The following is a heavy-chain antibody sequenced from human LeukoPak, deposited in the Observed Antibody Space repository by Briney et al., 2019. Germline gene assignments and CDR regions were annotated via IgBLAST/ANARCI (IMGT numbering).Heavy chain of an antibody. CDR3: AKDFSGSSWYYLDY. J-gene: IGHJ4*02. Sequence: GGSLRLSCAASGLTFSDFYMSWIRQAPGKGLEWVSHISSSGDTIYYADSVRGRFTISRDNAKNSLYLQMNSLRAEDTALYYCAKDFSGSSWYYLDYWGQGTLVTVSS. CDR2: ISSSGDTI. CDR1: GLTFSDFY. D-gene: IGHD6-13*01. V-gene: IGHV3-11*01.